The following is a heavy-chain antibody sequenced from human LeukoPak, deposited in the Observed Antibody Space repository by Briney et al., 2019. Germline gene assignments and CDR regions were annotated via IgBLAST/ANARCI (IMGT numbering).Heavy chain of an antibody. CDR2: IYYSGST. D-gene: IGHD3-16*01. J-gene: IGHJ4*02. Sequence: PSETLSLTCTVSGGSISSYYWSWIRQPPGKGLEWIGYIYYSGSTNYNPSLKSRVTISVDTSKNQFSLKLSSVTAADTAVYYCARSVGGYYYFDYWGQGTLVTVSS. CDR1: GGSISSYY. CDR3: ARSVGGYYYFDY. V-gene: IGHV4-59*01.